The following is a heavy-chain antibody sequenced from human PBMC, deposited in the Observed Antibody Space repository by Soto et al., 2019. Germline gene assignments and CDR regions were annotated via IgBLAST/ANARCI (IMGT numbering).Heavy chain of an antibody. V-gene: IGHV5-51*01. CDR3: ARQRMTTVSSDSDFDY. CDR2: IYPGDSDT. CDR1: GYSFTSYW. J-gene: IGHJ4*02. D-gene: IGHD4-4*01. Sequence: PGESLKISCKGSGYSFTSYWIGWVRQMPGKGLEWMGIIYPGDSDTRYSPSFQGQVTISADKSISTAYLQWSSLKASDTAMYYCARQRMTTVSSDSDFDYWGQGTLVTVSS.